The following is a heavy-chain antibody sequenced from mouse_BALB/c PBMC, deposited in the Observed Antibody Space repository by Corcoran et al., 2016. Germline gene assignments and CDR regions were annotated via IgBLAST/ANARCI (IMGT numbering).Heavy chain of an antibody. CDR1: GYSFTGYY. CDR2: INPYNGAT. V-gene: IGHV1-26*01. Sequence: EVQLQQSGPELVKPGASVKISCKASGYSFTGYYMHWVKQSHVKSLEWIGRINPYNGATSYNQNFKDKASLTVDKSSSTAYMELHSLTSEDSAVYYCAREYGNPYYFDYWGQGTTLTVSS. J-gene: IGHJ2*01. CDR3: AREYGNPYYFDY. D-gene: IGHD2-10*02.